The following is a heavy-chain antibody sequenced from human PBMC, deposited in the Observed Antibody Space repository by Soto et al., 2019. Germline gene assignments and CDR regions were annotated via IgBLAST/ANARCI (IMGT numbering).Heavy chain of an antibody. CDR3: ARLNYHYYYTDV. Sequence: ASVKVSCKASGYTFTGYYMHWVRQAPGQGLEWMGWISPNSGGTNYAQKFQGWVTMTRDTSISTAYMELSRLRSDDTAVYYCARLNYHYYYTDVWGKGTTVTVSS. V-gene: IGHV1-2*04. J-gene: IGHJ6*03. CDR1: GYTFTGYY. CDR2: ISPNSGGT.